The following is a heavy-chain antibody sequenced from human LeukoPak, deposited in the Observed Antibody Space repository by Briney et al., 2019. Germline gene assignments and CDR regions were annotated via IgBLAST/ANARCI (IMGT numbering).Heavy chain of an antibody. D-gene: IGHD3-22*01. V-gene: IGHV1-2*02. CDR2: INPTSGVI. CDR3: ARGDYYGSSGYLDSRNNYFDP. CDR1: GYGFTGYY. Sequence: GASVKVSCKASGYGFTGYYIHWLRQAPGLGLEWMGWINPTSGVIKYAQKFQGRVTMTRDVFRSTAYMQLGGLRSDDAAVYYCARGDYYGSSGYLDSRNNYFDPRGQGTLVTVSS. J-gene: IGHJ5*02.